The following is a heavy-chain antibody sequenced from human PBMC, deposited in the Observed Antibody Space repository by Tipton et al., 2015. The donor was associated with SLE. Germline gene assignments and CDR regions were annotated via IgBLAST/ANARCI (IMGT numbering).Heavy chain of an antibody. D-gene: IGHD1-26*01. CDR2: IIPIFGTA. V-gene: IGHV1-69*01. CDR1: GGTFSSYA. Sequence: QSGPEVKKPGSSVKVSCKASGGTFSSYAISWVRQAPGQGLEWMGGIIPIFGTANYAQKFQGRVTITADESTSTAYMELSSLRSEDTAVYYCARGVELASAYYYSYGMDVWGQGTTVTVSS. J-gene: IGHJ6*02. CDR3: ARGVELASAYYYSYGMDV.